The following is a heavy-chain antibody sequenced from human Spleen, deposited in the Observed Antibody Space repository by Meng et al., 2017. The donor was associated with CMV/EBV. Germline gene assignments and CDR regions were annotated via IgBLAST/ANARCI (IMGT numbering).Heavy chain of an antibody. CDR1: GGSFSGYY. CDR2: INHSGST. J-gene: IGHJ6*02. V-gene: IGHV4-34*01. Sequence: GSLRLSCAVYGGSFSGYYWSWIRQPPGKGLEWIGEINHSGSTNYNPSLKSRVTISVDTSKNQFSLKLNSVTAADTAVYYCARDPHPIVGAAYGMDVWGQGTTVTVSS. CDR3: ARDPHPIVGAAYGMDV. D-gene: IGHD1-26*01.